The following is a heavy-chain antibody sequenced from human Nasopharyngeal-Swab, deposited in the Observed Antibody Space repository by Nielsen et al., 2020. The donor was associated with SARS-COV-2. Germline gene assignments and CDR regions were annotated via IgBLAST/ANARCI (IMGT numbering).Heavy chain of an antibody. V-gene: IGHV3-30-3*01. J-gene: IGHJ6*03. CDR2: ISYDGSNK. Sequence: GGSLRFSCAASGFTFSSYAMHWVRQAPGKGLEWVAVISYDGSNKYYADSVKGRFTISRDNSKNTLYLQMNSLRAEDTAVYYCARGGAGMVATFYYYYYYMDVWGKGTTVTVSS. CDR1: GFTFSSYA. CDR3: ARGGAGMVATFYYYYYYMDV. D-gene: IGHD5-12*01.